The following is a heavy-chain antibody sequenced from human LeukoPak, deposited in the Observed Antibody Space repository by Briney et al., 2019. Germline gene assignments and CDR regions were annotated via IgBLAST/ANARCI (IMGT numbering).Heavy chain of an antibody. CDR3: GKIFGATNSWQPYVDY. CDR2: ILNDGGDE. CDR1: GFRFSSYA. Sequence: PGRSLRLSCAASGFRFSSYAMHWVRQAPGKGLEWVAGILNDGGDEYYADSVKGRFTISRDNSKNTLSLQMNTLRVEDTAVYYCGKIFGATNSWQPYVDYWGQGTLVTVSS. D-gene: IGHD3-16*01. V-gene: IGHV3-30*18. J-gene: IGHJ4*02.